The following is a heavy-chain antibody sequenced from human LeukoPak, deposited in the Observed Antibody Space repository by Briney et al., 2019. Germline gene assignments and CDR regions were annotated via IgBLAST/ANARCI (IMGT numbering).Heavy chain of an antibody. CDR1: GFTFSSCD. CDR2: IGTAGDT. J-gene: IGHJ4*02. D-gene: IGHD4-23*01. CDR3: ARGDYGGANFDY. Sequence: GGSLRLSCAASGFTFSSCDMHWVRQATGKGLEWVSAIGTAGDTYYPGSVKGRFTISRENAKNSLYLQMNSLRAGDTAVYYCARGDYGGANFDYWGQGTLVTVSS. V-gene: IGHV3-13*01.